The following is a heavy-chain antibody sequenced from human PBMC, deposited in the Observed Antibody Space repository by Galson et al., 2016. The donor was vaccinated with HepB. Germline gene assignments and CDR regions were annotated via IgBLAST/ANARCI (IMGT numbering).Heavy chain of an antibody. CDR2: INWKSNDV. CDR1: GFTFVDYA. Sequence: SLRLSCAASGFTFVDYAMHWVRQVPGKGLEWVSSINWKSNDVGYADSVKGRFTISRDNAENSLYLQMDSLRPEDSAVYFCVKDKRAYDSIFDNWGRGTLVTVSS. J-gene: IGHJ4*02. CDR3: VKDKRAYDSIFDN. V-gene: IGHV3-9*01. D-gene: IGHD5-12*01.